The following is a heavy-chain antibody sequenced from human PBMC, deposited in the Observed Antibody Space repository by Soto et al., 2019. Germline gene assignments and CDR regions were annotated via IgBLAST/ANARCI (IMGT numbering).Heavy chain of an antibody. J-gene: IGHJ4*02. D-gene: IGHD6-19*01. V-gene: IGHV4-59*01. CDR3: ARSVAVPGARIDY. Sequence: SETLSLTCRVSGCSISGSYWSWIRQSPGKGLEWLGYVYYTGSTNYSPSLRSRVSISVDTSKNEFSLRLSSVTAADTAVYFCARSVAVPGARIDYWGQGTQVTVSS. CDR1: GCSISGSY. CDR2: VYYTGST.